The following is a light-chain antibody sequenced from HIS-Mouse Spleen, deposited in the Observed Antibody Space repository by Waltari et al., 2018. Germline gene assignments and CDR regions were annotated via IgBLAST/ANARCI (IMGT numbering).Light chain of an antibody. J-gene: IGLJ2*01. CDR3: CSYAGSSTFEV. Sequence: QSALTQPASVSGSPGQSITIPCTGTSRDVGSYTLFSWYQQPPGKAPKLMIYEGSKRPSGVSNRFSGSKSGNTASLTISGLQAEDEADYYCCSYAGSSTFEVFGGGTKLTVL. V-gene: IGLV2-23*03. CDR1: SRDVGSYTL. CDR2: EGS.